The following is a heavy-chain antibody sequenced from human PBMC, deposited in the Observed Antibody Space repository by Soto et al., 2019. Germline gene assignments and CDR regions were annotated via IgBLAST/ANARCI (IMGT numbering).Heavy chain of an antibody. CDR3: AKRTVGWYFDL. Sequence: EVQLLESGGGLVQPGGSLRLSCAASGFTFSSYAMSWVRQAPGKGLEWVSAISGSGDSTYYADSVKGRLTISRDNSKNTQYLQMNSLRAEETDVYYCAKRTVGWYFDLWGRGTLVTVS. J-gene: IGHJ2*01. CDR2: ISGSGDST. D-gene: IGHD4-17*01. CDR1: GFTFSSYA. V-gene: IGHV3-23*01.